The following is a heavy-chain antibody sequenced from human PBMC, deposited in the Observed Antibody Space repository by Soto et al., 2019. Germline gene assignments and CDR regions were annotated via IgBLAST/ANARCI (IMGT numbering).Heavy chain of an antibody. CDR1: GHSLTDLS. D-gene: IGHD3-16*01. Sequence: ASVKVSCKVAGHSLTDLSMHWVRQGPGRGLEWLGGFDPEEGEIIYAQNFQGRIRLTEDTSTDTAFMELNSLKSEDTAIYYCATTRTTYVYDFDSWGQGTLVTVS. CDR2: FDPEEGEI. V-gene: IGHV1-24*01. CDR3: ATTRTTYVYDFDS. J-gene: IGHJ4*02.